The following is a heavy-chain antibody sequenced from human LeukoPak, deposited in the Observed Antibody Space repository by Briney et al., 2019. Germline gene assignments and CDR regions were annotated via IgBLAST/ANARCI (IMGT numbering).Heavy chain of an antibody. Sequence: ASVKVSCKASGYTFTGYYMHWVRQAPGQGLEWMGRINPNSGGTNYAQRFQGRVTMTRDTSISTAYMELSRLRSDDTAVYYCVCMVVTAIWVDYWGQGTLVTVSS. CDR1: GYTFTGYY. D-gene: IGHD2-21*02. CDR2: INPNSGGT. V-gene: IGHV1-2*06. CDR3: VCMVVTAIWVDY. J-gene: IGHJ4*02.